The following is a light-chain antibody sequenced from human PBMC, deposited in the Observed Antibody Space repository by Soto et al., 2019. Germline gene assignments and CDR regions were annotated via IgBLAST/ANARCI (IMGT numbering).Light chain of an antibody. Sequence: QSALTQPPSASGSPGQSVAISCTGSSSDVGGYNYVSWYQQYPGKAPKVITYEVSKRPSGVPDRFSGSKSGNTASLTVSGLQAEDEADYYCSSYADNNNYVFGTGTKVTVL. CDR1: SSDVGGYNY. J-gene: IGLJ1*01. V-gene: IGLV2-8*01. CDR2: EVS. CDR3: SSYADNNNYV.